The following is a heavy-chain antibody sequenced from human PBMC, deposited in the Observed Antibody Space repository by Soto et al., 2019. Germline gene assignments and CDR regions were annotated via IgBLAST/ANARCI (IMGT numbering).Heavy chain of an antibody. CDR2: ISYDGSNK. J-gene: IGHJ4*02. Sequence: PGGPLRVSGSASGFTFSSYGMRWVRQAPGKGLEWVAVISYDGSNKYYADSVKGRFTISRDNSKNTLYLQMNSLRAKDTAVYYCAKDTGDSSGYYHEYWGQGTLVTVSS. D-gene: IGHD3-22*01. CDR1: GFTFSSYG. V-gene: IGHV3-30*18. CDR3: AKDTGDSSGYYHEY.